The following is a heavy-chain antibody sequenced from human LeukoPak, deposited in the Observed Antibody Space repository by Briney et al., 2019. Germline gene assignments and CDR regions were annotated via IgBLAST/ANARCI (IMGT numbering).Heavy chain of an antibody. CDR3: ARDSRSGWGNWFDP. J-gene: IGHJ5*02. Sequence: SETLSLTCTVSGGSISSYYWSWIRQPPGKGLEWIGYIYYSGSTNYNPSLKSRVTISVDTSKNQLSLKLSSVTAADTAVYYCARDSRSGWGNWFDPWGQGTLVTVSS. V-gene: IGHV4-59*12. CDR1: GGSISSYY. CDR2: IYYSGST. D-gene: IGHD6-19*01.